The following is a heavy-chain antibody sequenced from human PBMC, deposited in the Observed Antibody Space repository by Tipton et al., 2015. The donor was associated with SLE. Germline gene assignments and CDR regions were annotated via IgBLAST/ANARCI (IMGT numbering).Heavy chain of an antibody. CDR2: IKQDGSEK. V-gene: IGHV3-7*01. CDR3: ASGGYGGNPDY. J-gene: IGHJ4*02. Sequence: SLRLSCAASGFTFSSYWMSWVRQAPGKGLEWVANIKQDGSEKYYVDSVKGRFTISRDNAKNSLYLQMNSLRAEDTAVYYYASGGYGGNPDYWGQGTLVTVSS. CDR1: GFTFSSYW. D-gene: IGHD4-23*01.